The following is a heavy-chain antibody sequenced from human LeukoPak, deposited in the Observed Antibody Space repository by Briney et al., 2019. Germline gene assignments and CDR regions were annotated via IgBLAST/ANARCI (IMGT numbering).Heavy chain of an antibody. J-gene: IGHJ4*02. CDR1: GFTFSNYG. Sequence: GGSLRLSCAASGFTFSNYGVHWVRQAPGKGLEWVAVISYDGSNKYYADSVKGRFTISRDNSKNTLYLQMNSLRAEDTAVYYCAKPTTVTTSYFDYWGQGTLVTVSS. V-gene: IGHV3-30*18. CDR2: ISYDGSNK. CDR3: AKPTTVTTSYFDY. D-gene: IGHD4-17*01.